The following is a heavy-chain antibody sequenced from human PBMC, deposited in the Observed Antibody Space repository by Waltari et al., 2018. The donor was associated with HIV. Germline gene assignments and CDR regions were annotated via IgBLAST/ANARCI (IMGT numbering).Heavy chain of an antibody. CDR1: GASISSRTYY. D-gene: IGHD3-9*01. J-gene: IGHJ4*02. Sequence: QLKLLQSGPRLVQPSETLSLTCSVSGASISSRTYYLGWIRQPPGKGLQYLGSMYYSGSTYYNPSLNSRLTLSADTSKNQFSLRLNSVTAADTAVYYCARHYAWFDILTGSPPTYYFDSWGPGSLVTVSS. CDR3: ARHYAWFDILTGSPPTYYFDS. CDR2: MYYSGST. V-gene: IGHV4-39*01.